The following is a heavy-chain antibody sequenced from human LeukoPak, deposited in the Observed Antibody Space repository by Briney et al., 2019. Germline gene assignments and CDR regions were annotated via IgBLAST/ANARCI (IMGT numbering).Heavy chain of an antibody. CDR2: IYTGGTT. D-gene: IGHD6-19*01. CDR1: GFTVCSTY. V-gene: IGHV3-53*05. CDR3: AKNLGVAGDY. Sequence: GGSLRLSCAASGFTVCSTYMSWLRQAPGKGLEWVSLIYTGGTTYYADSVEGRFTISRDNSKNTLYLQMNSLRAEDTAVYYCAKNLGVAGDYWGQGTLVTVSS. J-gene: IGHJ4*02.